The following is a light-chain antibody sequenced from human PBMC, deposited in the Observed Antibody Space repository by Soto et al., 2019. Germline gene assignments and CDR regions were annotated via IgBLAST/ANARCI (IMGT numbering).Light chain of an antibody. CDR3: QQYYTTPPT. CDR2: WAS. V-gene: IGKV4-1*01. J-gene: IGKJ1*01. Sequence: DIVMTQSPDSLAVSLGERATINCKSSQSVLYSSNNKNYLAWYQQKPGQPPQLLIYWASTRKSGVPDRFSGSGSGTDFTLTIRSLQAEDVAVYYCQQYYTTPPTFGQGTKVEIK. CDR1: QSVLYSSNNKNY.